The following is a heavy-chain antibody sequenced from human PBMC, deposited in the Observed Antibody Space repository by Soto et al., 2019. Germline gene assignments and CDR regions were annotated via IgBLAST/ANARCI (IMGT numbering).Heavy chain of an antibody. CDR3: ASNKPLDY. CDR1: GFTFSSYT. J-gene: IGHJ4*02. CDR2: ISSSSSYI. V-gene: IGHV3-21*01. Sequence: EVQLVESGGGLVKPGGSLRLSCAASGFTFSSYTMNWVRQAPGKGLEWVSSISSSSSYIYYADSVKGRFTISRDNPKNSLYLQMNSLRAEDTAVYYCASNKPLDYWGQGTLVTVSS.